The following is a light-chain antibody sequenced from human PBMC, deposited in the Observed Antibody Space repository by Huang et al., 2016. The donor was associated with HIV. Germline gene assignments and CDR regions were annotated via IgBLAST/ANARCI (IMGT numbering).Light chain of an antibody. Sequence: DIQMTQSPSSLSASVGDRVTITCRASQSISIYLNWYQQKPGTAPKVLIYAATSLQSGVPSRFSGSGAGTDFTLTINNLQPEDSATYYCQQTYITPLTFGQGTKLEIK. CDR1: QSISIY. CDR2: AAT. V-gene: IGKV1-39*01. CDR3: QQTYITPLT. J-gene: IGKJ2*01.